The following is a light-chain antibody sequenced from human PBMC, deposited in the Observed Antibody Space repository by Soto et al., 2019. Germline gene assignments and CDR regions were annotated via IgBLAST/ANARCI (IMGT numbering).Light chain of an antibody. V-gene: IGKV1-39*01. CDR3: QQYNSYSEA. Sequence: DIQMTQSPSSLSASVGDRVTITCRASQSISTYLNWFQLKPGKAPKLLIYATSSLRSGVPSRFSGSGSGTDFTLTISSLQPEDFATYYCQQYNSYSEAFGQGTKVDI. CDR2: ATS. J-gene: IGKJ1*01. CDR1: QSISTY.